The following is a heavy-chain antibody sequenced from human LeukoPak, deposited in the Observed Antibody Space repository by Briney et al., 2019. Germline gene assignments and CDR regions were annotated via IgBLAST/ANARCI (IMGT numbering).Heavy chain of an antibody. J-gene: IGHJ3*02. CDR2: IYSGGST. Sequence: GGSLRLSCAASGFTVSSNYMSWVRQAPGKGLEWVSIIYSGGSTFYADSVKGRFTISRDNSKNTLYLQMNSLRAEDTAVYYCARGGSYLSAFDIWGKGTMVTVSS. CDR1: GFTVSSNY. V-gene: IGHV3-53*01. CDR3: ARGGSYLSAFDI. D-gene: IGHD1-26*01.